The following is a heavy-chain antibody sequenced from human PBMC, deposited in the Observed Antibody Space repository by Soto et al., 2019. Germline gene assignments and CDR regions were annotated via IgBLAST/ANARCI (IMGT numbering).Heavy chain of an antibody. Sequence: EVQLLESGGGLVQPGGSLRLSCAASGFTFSSYAMSWVRQAPGKGLEWISAVSGSGGSTYYADSVKGRFTISRDNSKDTLYIQMNNLRAEDTAVYYCATPPDYNWNDDWGQGTLVTVSS. CDR3: ATPPDYNWNDD. CDR1: GFTFSSYA. J-gene: IGHJ5*02. V-gene: IGHV3-23*01. CDR2: VSGSGGST. D-gene: IGHD3-10*01.